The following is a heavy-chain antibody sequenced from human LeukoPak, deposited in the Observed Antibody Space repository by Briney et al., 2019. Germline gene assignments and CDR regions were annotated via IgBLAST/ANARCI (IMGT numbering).Heavy chain of an antibody. V-gene: IGHV3-53*01. CDR1: GFIVSSNY. Sequence: PGGSLRLSCAASGFIVSSNYMNWVRQAPGKGLEWVSVIYSGGSTYYADSVKGRFTISRDNSKNTLYLQMNSLRAEDTAVYYCAKDRSSSLYWGQGTLVTVSS. CDR3: AKDRSSSLY. D-gene: IGHD6-13*01. J-gene: IGHJ4*02. CDR2: IYSGGST.